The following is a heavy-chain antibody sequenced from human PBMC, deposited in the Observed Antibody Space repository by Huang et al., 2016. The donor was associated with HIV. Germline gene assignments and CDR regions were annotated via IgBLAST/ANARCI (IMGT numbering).Heavy chain of an antibody. J-gene: IGHJ4*02. CDR3: ARLPGSITMIRGVITDPY. V-gene: IGHV4-39*02. D-gene: IGHD3-10*01. CDR2: IYYSGRT. Sequence: QLQLQESGPGLVKPSETLSLTCTVSGGSIRSDNYYWGWIRQPPGKGLEGIGSIYYSGRTYYNPSLKRRVTITVDTSKNHFYLRMRSVTAADTAVYYCARLPGSITMIRGVITDPYWGQGTLVTVSS. CDR1: GGSIRSDNYY.